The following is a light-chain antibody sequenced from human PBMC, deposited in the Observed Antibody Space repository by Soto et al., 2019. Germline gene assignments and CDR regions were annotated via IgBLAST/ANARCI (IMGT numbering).Light chain of an antibody. CDR2: EVS. J-gene: IGLJ2*01. Sequence: QSALTQPPSASGSPGQSVTISCTGTSSDVGGYTYVSWYRQYPDKAPKRMIFEVSKRPSGVPDRFSGSKSGNTASLTVSGLQAEDEADYYCSSYAGSNNLVFGGGTKLTVL. CDR1: SSDVGGYTY. CDR3: SSYAGSNNLV. V-gene: IGLV2-8*01.